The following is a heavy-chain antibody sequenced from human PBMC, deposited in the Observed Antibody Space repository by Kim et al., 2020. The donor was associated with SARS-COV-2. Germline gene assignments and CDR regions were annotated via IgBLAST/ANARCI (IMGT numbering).Heavy chain of an antibody. Sequence: SETLSLTCTVSGGSISSSSYYWGWIRQPPGKGLEWIGSIYYSGSTYYNPSLKSRVTISVDTSKNQFSLKLSSVTAADTAVYYCARHSQGSGWWGGFDGMDVWGQGTTVTVSS. CDR1: GGSISSSSYY. J-gene: IGHJ6*02. CDR2: IYYSGST. V-gene: IGHV4-39*01. D-gene: IGHD6-19*01. CDR3: ARHSQGSGWWGGFDGMDV.